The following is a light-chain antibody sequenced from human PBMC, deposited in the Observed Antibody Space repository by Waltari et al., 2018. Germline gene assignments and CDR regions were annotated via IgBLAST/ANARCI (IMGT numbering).Light chain of an antibody. CDR3: CSYAGRRTLV. CDR1: SSDVGSQNL. V-gene: IGLV2-23*01. J-gene: IGLJ3*02. CDR2: EDT. Sequence: QSALTQPAAVSGSPGQTIPIPCTGTSSDVGSQNLVSWYQASPGKAPKLLIYEDTKRPSGSSDRFSGSKSGNTASLTISGLQAEDEADYYCCSYAGRRTLVFGGGTKVTVL.